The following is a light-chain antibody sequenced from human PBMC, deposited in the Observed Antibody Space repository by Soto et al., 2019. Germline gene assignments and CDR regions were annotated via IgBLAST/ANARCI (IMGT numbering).Light chain of an antibody. CDR3: QQYYDWPVT. CDR2: GAS. J-gene: IGKJ2*01. Sequence: IVMTQSPATLSVSLGERATLSCRASQSVSSNLAWYQQKPGQTPRLLIYGASTRATAIPARLSGGESGTEFTLTISSLQSEDFAVYYCQQYYDWPVTFGQGTKLEIK. CDR1: QSVSSN. V-gene: IGKV3-15*01.